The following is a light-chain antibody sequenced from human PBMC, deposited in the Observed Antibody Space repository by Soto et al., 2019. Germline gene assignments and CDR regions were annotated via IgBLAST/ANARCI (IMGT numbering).Light chain of an antibody. Sequence: QAVLTQPASVSGSPGQSITISCTGTSSDVGGYNYVSLYQQHPGKAPKRMVYDVTNRPSGVSNRFSGSKSGNTASLTISGLQAEDEADYYCSSHARKRDVVFVVGTQLTVL. V-gene: IGLV2-14*03. CDR3: SSHARKRDVV. J-gene: IGLJ2*01. CDR2: DVT. CDR1: SSDVGGYNY.